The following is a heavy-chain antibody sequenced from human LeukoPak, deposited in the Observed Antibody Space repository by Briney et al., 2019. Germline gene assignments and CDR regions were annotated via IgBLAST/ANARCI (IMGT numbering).Heavy chain of an antibody. D-gene: IGHD2-2*01. CDR2: ISYDGSNK. CDR1: GFTFSSYA. J-gene: IGHJ4*02. V-gene: IGHV3-30-3*01. CDR3: ARGWGGYCSSTSCYPLYFDY. Sequence: GGSLRLSCAASGFTFSSYAMHWVRQAPGKGLEWVAVISYDGSNKYYADSVKGRFTISRDNSKNTLYLQMHSLRAEDTAVYYCARGWGGYCSSTSCYPLYFDYWGQGTLVTVSS.